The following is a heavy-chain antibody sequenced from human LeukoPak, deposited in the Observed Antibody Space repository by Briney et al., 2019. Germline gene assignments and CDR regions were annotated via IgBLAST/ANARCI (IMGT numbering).Heavy chain of an antibody. CDR3: ARSLIKFGGVIDDY. D-gene: IGHD3-16*02. CDR2: IYYSGST. J-gene: IGHJ4*02. V-gene: IGHV4-59*01. Sequence: SETLSLTCAVYGGSFSGYYWSWIRQPPGKGLEGIGYIYYSGSTNYNPSLTSRVTISVDTSKNQFSLKLSSVTAADTAVYYCARSLIKFGGVIDDYWGQGTLVTVSS. CDR1: GGSFSGYY.